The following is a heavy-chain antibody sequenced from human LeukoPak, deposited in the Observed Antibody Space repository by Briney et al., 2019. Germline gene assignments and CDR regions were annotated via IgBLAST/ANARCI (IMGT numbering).Heavy chain of an antibody. Sequence: GGSLRLSCAASGFTFSSYAMSWVRQAPGKGLEWVSVIYSSGNTYYADSVKDRFTISRDNSKNTMYLQMNSLRTEDTAVYYCARRRSSSWGIDYWGQGTLVTVSS. J-gene: IGHJ4*02. CDR3: ARRRSSSWGIDY. CDR2: IYSSGNT. CDR1: GFTFSSYA. D-gene: IGHD6-13*01. V-gene: IGHV3-66*02.